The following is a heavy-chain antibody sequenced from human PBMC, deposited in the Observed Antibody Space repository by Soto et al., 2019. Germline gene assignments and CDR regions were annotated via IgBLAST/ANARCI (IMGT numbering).Heavy chain of an antibody. CDR3: AREGRSYRIDY. CDR2: INHSGST. J-gene: IGHJ4*02. D-gene: IGHD1-26*01. CDR1: GGSFSGYY. V-gene: IGHV4-34*01. Sequence: QVQLQQWGAGLLKPSETLSLTCAVYGGSFSGYYWSWIRQPQGKGLEWSGEINHSGSTNYNPSLKSRVTISVDTSKNQFSLKLSSVTAADTAVYYCAREGRSYRIDYWGQGTLVTVSS.